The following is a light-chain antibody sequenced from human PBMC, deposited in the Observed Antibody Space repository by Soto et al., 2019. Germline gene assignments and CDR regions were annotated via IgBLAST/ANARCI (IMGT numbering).Light chain of an antibody. V-gene: IGKV3-15*01. Sequence: EVVLTQSPATLSVSPGERATLSCRASQSVSTSLAWYQQKPGQAPRLLIFVASTRATGIPARFSGSGSGTESTLTISSLQSEDFAVYYCQQDYNWPWTFGQGTKVEIK. CDR3: QQDYNWPWT. J-gene: IGKJ1*01. CDR2: VAS. CDR1: QSVSTS.